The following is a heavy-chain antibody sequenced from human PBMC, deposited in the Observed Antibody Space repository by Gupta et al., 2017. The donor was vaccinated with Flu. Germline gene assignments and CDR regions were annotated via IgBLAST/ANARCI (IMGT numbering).Heavy chain of an antibody. CDR3: AKDRGYNGLGLEH. CDR1: GSTFDTFG. CDR2: LSWNSGVI. D-gene: IGHD5-12*01. J-gene: IGHJ4*02. V-gene: IGHV3-9*01. Sequence: EVQLVESGGGLVQLGRSLRLSWVASGSTFDTFGMSWVRQVPGKGLEWVAGLSWNSGVIGYADSVKGRFTISRDNAKNSLYLQMISLRVEDTALYFCAKDRGYNGLGLEHWGQGTLVTVSS.